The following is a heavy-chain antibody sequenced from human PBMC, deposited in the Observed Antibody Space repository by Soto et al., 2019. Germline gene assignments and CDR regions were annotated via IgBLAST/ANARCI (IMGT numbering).Heavy chain of an antibody. CDR1: GYTFTSYG. CDR3: ARDYPSYDSSGYYFDY. Sequence: ASVNVSCKASGYTFTSYGISWVRQAPGQGLEWMGWISAYNGNTNYAQKLQGRVTMTTDTSTSTAYMELRSLRSDDTAVYYCARDYPSYDSSGYYFDYWGQGTLVTVSS. J-gene: IGHJ4*02. V-gene: IGHV1-18*01. CDR2: ISAYNGNT. D-gene: IGHD3-22*01.